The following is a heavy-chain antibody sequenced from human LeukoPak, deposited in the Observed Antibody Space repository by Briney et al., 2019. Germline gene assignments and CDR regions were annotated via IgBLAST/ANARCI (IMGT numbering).Heavy chain of an antibody. Sequence: SETLSLTCTVSGDSISSRTYCWGWIRQPPGKGLEWIGSIYYSGTTYYNPSLKSRVTISVDTSKNQFSLKLSSVTAADTAVYYCARRIRYYTGSGGYYSWFDPWGQGTLVTVSS. J-gene: IGHJ5*02. CDR3: ARRIRYYTGSGGYYSWFDP. V-gene: IGHV4-39*01. D-gene: IGHD3-10*01. CDR1: GDSISSRTYC. CDR2: IYYSGTT.